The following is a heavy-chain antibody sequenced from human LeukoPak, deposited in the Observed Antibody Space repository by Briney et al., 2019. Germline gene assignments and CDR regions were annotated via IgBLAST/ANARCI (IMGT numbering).Heavy chain of an antibody. CDR1: GFTFNSYW. CDR2: INNDGSNT. CDR3: VRGLLGPDY. J-gene: IGHJ4*02. D-gene: IGHD7-27*01. V-gene: IGHV3-74*03. Sequence: GGSLRLSCAASGFTFNSYWMHWVRQAPGEGLAWVSRINNDGSNTVYADSVKGRFTISRDNAKNTLYLEMNSLRAEDTAVYYCVRGLLGPDYWGQGTLVIVSS.